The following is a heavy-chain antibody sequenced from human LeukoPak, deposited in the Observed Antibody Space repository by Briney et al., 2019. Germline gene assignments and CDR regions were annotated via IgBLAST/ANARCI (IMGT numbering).Heavy chain of an antibody. CDR2: ISGSGGST. V-gene: IGHV3-23*01. CDR1: GFAFSTYV. Sequence: QPGGSLRLSCSVSGFAFSTYVMHWVRQAPGKGLEWVSAISGSGGSTYYADSVKGRFTISRDNSKNTLYLQMNSLRAEDTAVYYCAKDPWFGELPALDYWGQGTLVTVSS. D-gene: IGHD3-10*01. J-gene: IGHJ4*02. CDR3: AKDPWFGELPALDY.